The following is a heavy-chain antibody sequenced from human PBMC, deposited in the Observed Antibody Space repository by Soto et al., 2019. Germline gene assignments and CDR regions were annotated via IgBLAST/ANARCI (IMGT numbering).Heavy chain of an antibody. D-gene: IGHD3-22*01. J-gene: IGHJ4*02. Sequence: QVQLVESGGGVVQPGRSLRLSCAASGFSFSTCGVHWVRQAPGKGLEWVALISYDGSYEYYADSVKGRFTVSRDNSKNTLYLQMNSLRVEDTAVYYCAKDREDSRSHVGDFDYWGQGTLVTVSS. V-gene: IGHV3-30*18. CDR2: ISYDGSYE. CDR1: GFSFSTCG. CDR3: AKDREDSRSHVGDFDY.